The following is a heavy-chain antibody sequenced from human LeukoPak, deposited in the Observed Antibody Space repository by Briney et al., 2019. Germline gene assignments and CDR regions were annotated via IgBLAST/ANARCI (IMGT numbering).Heavy chain of an antibody. V-gene: IGHV5-51*01. CDR1: GYSFTSYW. Sequence: GGSLKISCKGSGYSFTSYWIGWVRQMPGKGLEWMGIIYPGDSDTRYSPSFQGQVPISADKSISTAYLQWSSLKASDTAMYYCARIDDFWSGSPGYMDVWGKGTTVTVSS. CDR2: IYPGDSDT. D-gene: IGHD3-3*01. J-gene: IGHJ6*03. CDR3: ARIDDFWSGSPGYMDV.